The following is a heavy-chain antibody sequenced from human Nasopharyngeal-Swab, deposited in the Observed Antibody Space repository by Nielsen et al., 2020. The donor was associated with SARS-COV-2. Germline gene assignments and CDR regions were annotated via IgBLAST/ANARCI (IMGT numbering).Heavy chain of an antibody. CDR1: GFTFSNYE. D-gene: IGHD1-26*01. J-gene: IGHJ6*02. V-gene: IGHV3-48*03. CDR3: AREGVGAYYYYYHVDV. Sequence: GGSLRLPCAASGFTFSNYEMNWVRQAPGKGLEWLSYISSSGTTIYYADSVKGRFTISRDNAKNSLYLQMSSLRAEDTAVYYCAREGVGAYYYYYHVDVWGQGTMVTVSS. CDR2: ISSSGTTI.